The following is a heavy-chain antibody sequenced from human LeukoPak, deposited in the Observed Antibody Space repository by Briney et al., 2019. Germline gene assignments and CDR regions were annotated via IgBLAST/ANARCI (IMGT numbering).Heavy chain of an antibody. CDR3: ARWIQLWLKSYYYMDV. D-gene: IGHD5-18*01. V-gene: IGHV4-59*01. CDR2: IYYSGST. Sequence: PSETLSLTCTVSGGSISSYYWSWIRQPPGKGLEWIGYIYYSGSTNYNPSLKSRVTISVDTSKNKFSLKLSSVTAADTAVYYCARWIQLWLKSYYYMDVWGKGTTVTISS. CDR1: GGSISSYY. J-gene: IGHJ6*03.